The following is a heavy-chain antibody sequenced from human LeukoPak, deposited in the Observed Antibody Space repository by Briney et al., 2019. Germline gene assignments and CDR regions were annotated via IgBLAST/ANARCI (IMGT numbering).Heavy chain of an antibody. CDR3: AKGGPAPFGY. D-gene: IGHD3-16*01. Sequence: GGSLRLSCAASGFTFSSYAISWVRQAPGKGLEWVSTISAGGGSTYYADPVKGRFTISRDNSKNTLYLQMNSLRAEDTAVYYCAKGGPAPFGYWGQGTLVTVSS. CDR1: GFTFSSYA. CDR2: ISAGGGST. V-gene: IGHV3-23*01. J-gene: IGHJ4*02.